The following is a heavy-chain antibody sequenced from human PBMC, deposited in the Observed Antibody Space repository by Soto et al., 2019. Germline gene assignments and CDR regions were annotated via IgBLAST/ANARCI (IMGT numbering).Heavy chain of an antibody. CDR1: GDTFSAYA. Sequence: QVQLAQSGAELKRPGSSVKVSCKPSGDTFSAYAISWVRQAPGQGLEWMGGIVPLFGIANYTRKFQDRVTVSADESTRTAYMELRSLRPDDTAVYFCAPGDWGATRPGEVYSFYGMDVGGQGTTVIVSS. V-gene: IGHV1-69*12. CDR2: IVPLFGIA. D-gene: IGHD6-6*01. J-gene: IGHJ6*02. CDR3: APGDWGATRPGEVYSFYGMDV.